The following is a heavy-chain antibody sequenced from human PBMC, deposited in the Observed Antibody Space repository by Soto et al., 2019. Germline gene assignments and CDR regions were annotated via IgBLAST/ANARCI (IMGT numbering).Heavy chain of an antibody. D-gene: IGHD2-2*01. Sequence: SETLSLTCTVSGGSISSGDYYWSWIRQPPGKGLEWIGYIYYSGSTYYNPSLKSRVTISVDTSKNQFSLKLSSVTAADTAVYYCARWVVPAAIDYWGQGTLVNVSS. V-gene: IGHV4-30-4*01. J-gene: IGHJ4*02. CDR3: ARWVVPAAIDY. CDR1: GGSISSGDYY. CDR2: IYYSGST.